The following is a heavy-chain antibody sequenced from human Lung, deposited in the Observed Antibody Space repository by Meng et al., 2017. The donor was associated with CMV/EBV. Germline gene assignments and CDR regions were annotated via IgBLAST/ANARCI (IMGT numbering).Heavy chain of an antibody. D-gene: IGHD6-19*01. J-gene: IGHJ4*02. V-gene: IGHV4-4*07. CDR3: ARAEADTGNFDY. CDR2: SETSGTT. Sequence: GQWHECDPGKKKPAKKRAQKTTGDKSARKKDDGSGSRPAAGRKQEGRERSETSGTTIYNPSLKSRLTLSLDTSKNQFSLKLNSVTAADTAVYYCARAEADTGNFDYWGQGTLVTVSS. CDR1: KSARKKDD.